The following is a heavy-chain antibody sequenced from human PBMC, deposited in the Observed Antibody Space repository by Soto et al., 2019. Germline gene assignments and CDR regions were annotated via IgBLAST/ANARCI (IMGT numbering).Heavy chain of an antibody. Sequence: GGSLRISCAASGFTFSSYGMHWVRQAPGKGLEWVAVISYDGSNKYYADSVKGRFTISRDNSKNTLYLQMNSLRAEDTAVYYCAKSGWESSMVYYYNMDVWGKGT. D-gene: IGHD1-26*01. V-gene: IGHV3-30*18. CDR2: ISYDGSNK. CDR3: AKSGWESSMVYYYNMDV. J-gene: IGHJ6*03. CDR1: GFTFSSYG.